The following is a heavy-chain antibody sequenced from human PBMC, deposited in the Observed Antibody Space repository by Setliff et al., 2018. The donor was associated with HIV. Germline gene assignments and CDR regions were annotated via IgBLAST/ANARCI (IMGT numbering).Heavy chain of an antibody. CDR2: INPNSGYS. V-gene: IGHV1-2*02. J-gene: IGHJ4*02. CDR1: GYSFTDHY. Sequence: GASVKVSCKTSGYSFTDHYIQWVRQAPGQGLEWMGWINPNSGYSTSAQKFQGRVLMSRDTSINTAYMELTRLRSDDTAVFYCARGGYDFRGLDYWGQGTLVTVSS. CDR3: ARGGYDFRGLDY. D-gene: IGHD5-12*01.